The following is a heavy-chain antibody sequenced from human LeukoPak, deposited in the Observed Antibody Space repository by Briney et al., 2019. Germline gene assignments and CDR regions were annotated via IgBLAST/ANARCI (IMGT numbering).Heavy chain of an antibody. D-gene: IGHD6-13*01. V-gene: IGHV3-15*01. CDR3: TTTGVTATGIDY. J-gene: IGHJ4*02. CDR2: IKSKTDGGTT. Sequence: GRSLRLSCAASGFTFSSYSMNWVRQAPGKGLEWVGRIKSKTDGGTTDYVAPVKGRFTISRDDSKHTLYLQVNSLKTEDTAVYYCTTTGVTATGIDYWGQGTLVTVSS. CDR1: GFTFSSYS.